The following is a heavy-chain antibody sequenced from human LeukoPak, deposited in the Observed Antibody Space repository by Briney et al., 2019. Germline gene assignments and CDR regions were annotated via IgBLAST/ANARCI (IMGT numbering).Heavy chain of an antibody. CDR3: ARGAGYNYPYYFDY. Sequence: TGGSLRLSCAASGFTVSSNYMNWVRQAPGKGLEWVSVIYGGGNIYYADSVKGRFTISRDNSKNTLYLQMNSLRAEDTAVYYCARGAGYNYPYYFDYWGQETLVTVSS. CDR1: GFTVSSNY. D-gene: IGHD5-24*01. CDR2: IYGGGNI. V-gene: IGHV3-53*01. J-gene: IGHJ4*02.